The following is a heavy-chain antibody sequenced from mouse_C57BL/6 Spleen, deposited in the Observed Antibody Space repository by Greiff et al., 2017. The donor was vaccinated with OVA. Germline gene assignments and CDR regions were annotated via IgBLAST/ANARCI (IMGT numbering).Heavy chain of an antibody. CDR2: INPSTGGT. CDR3: ARKDYGDENYFDY. J-gene: IGHJ2*01. Sequence: EVQLQQSGPELVKPGASVKISCKASGYSFTGYYMNWVKQSPEKSLEWIGEINPSTGGTTYNQKFKAKATLTVDKSSSTAYMQLKSLTSEDSAVYYCARKDYGDENYFDYWGQGTTLTVSS. D-gene: IGHD2-13*01. V-gene: IGHV1-42*01. CDR1: GYSFTGYY.